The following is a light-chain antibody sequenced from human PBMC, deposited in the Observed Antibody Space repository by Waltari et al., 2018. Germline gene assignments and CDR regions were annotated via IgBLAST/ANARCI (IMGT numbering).Light chain of an antibody. Sequence: EIVMTQSPATLSVSPGERAALSCRADQSINNFVAWYQKKPGQAPRLLIYGASSRATGIPTRFTGSGSGTEYTLTISSLQSEDFAVYYCQQYSERPGTFGQGTKLEIK. CDR2: GAS. J-gene: IGKJ2*01. CDR1: QSINNF. V-gene: IGKV3-15*01. CDR3: QQYSERPGT.